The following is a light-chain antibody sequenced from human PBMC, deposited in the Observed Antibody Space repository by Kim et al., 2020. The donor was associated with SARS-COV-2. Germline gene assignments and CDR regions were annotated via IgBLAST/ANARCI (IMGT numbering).Light chain of an antibody. CDR3: QPRSNWPIT. J-gene: IGKJ5*01. CDR1: QSVSSY. V-gene: IGKV3-11*01. CDR2: DAS. Sequence: VSPGERATLSCRASQSVSSYLAWYQQKPGQAPRLLIYDASNRATGIPARFSGSGSGTDFTLTISSLEPEDFAVYYCQPRSNWPITFGQGTRLEIK.